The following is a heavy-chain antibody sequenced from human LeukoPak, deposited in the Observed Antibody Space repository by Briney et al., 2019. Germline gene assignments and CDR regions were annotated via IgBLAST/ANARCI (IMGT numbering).Heavy chain of an antibody. D-gene: IGHD3-10*01. V-gene: IGHV3-49*04. J-gene: IGHJ4*02. CDR2: IRSKAYGGTT. CDR3: TIGAGKKARDDY. CDR1: GFTFGDYA. Sequence: GGSLRLSCTASGFTFGDYAMSWVRQAPGKGLEWVGFIRSKAYGGTTEYAASVKGRFTISRDDSKSIAYLQMNSLKTEDTAVYYCTIGAGKKARDDYWGQGTLVTVSS.